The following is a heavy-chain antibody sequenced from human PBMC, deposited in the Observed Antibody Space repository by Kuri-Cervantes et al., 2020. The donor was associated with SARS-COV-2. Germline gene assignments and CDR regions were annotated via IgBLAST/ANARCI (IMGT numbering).Heavy chain of an antibody. D-gene: IGHD2-15*01. CDR3: AKDPHGIVVVVAAIDQ. V-gene: IGHV3-15*01. CDR2: IKSKTDGGTT. Sequence: GGSLRLSCAASGFTFSNAWMSWVRQAPGKGLEWVGRIKSKTDGGTTDYAAPVKGRFTISRDNSKNTLYLQMNSLRADDTAVYYCAKDPHGIVVVVAAIDQWGQGTLVTVSS. CDR1: GFTFSNAW. J-gene: IGHJ4*02.